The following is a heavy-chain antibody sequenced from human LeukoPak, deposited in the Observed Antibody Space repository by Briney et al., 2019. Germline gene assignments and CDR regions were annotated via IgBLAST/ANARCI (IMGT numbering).Heavy chain of an antibody. D-gene: IGHD6-19*01. V-gene: IGHV4-59*11. CDR1: GASISTHY. CDR2: VSYSGGT. J-gene: IGHJ4*02. Sequence: PSETLSLTCTVSGASISTHYWSWIRQSPGKGLEWIGFVSYSGGTDYNPSLEGRVTLSVDTSKNQISLTLTSLTAADTAVYYCTRDGGVAVTPLDFDFWGQGTLVIVSS. CDR3: TRDGGVAVTPLDFDF.